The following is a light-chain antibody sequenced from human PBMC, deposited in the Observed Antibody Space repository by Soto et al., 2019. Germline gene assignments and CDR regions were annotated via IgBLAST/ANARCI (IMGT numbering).Light chain of an antibody. CDR2: EVS. CDR3: SSYTTSSTHWV. J-gene: IGLJ3*02. V-gene: IGLV2-14*01. CDR1: SSDVGGYNY. Sequence: QSALTQPASVSGSPGQSITISCTGTSSDVGGYNYVSWDQQHPGKAPKLMIYEVSNRPSGVSNRFSGSKSGNTASLPISGLQAEDEADYYCSSYTTSSTHWVFGGGTQLTVL.